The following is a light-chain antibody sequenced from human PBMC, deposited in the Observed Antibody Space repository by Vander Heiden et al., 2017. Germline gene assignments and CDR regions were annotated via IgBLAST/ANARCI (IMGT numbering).Light chain of an antibody. CDR2: DTS. J-gene: IGKJ1*01. V-gene: IGKV3-15*01. Sequence: VMTQSPATLSVSPGDRAALSCRASESVRSALAWYQQKPGLAPNLLIYDTSTRAAGIPARFSGSGSGTEFTLTISSLQSEDFAVYYCQQYNQWPRTFGQGTKVEIK. CDR1: ESVRSA. CDR3: QQYNQWPRT.